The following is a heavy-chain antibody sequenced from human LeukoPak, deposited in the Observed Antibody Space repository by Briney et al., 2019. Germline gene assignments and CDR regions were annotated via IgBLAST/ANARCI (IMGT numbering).Heavy chain of an antibody. CDR3: ARLYYDILTGYYRKFDP. CDR1: GGSINSNSHY. CDR2: MYYKGNT. D-gene: IGHD3-9*01. Sequence: KSSETLSLTCSVSGGSINSNSHYWGWIRQPPGKGLEWIGSMYYKGNTYYNPSLKSRVTISVDMSKNQFSLNLNSVPAADTAVYYCARLYYDILTGYYRKFDPWGQGTLVTVSS. J-gene: IGHJ5*02. V-gene: IGHV4-39*07.